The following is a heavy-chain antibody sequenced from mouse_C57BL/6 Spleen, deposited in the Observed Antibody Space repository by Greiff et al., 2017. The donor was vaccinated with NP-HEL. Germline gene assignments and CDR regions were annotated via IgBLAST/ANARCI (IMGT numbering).Heavy chain of an antibody. CDR1: GYAFSSYW. CDR3: ARFYDGYYDWFAY. V-gene: IGHV1-82*01. D-gene: IGHD2-3*01. J-gene: IGHJ3*01. Sequence: VQLQQPGPELVRPGSSVKISCKASGYAFSSYWMNWVKQRPGQGLEWIGRIYPADSDTNYNGKFKGKATLTVDKSSSTAYMQLSSLTSEDSAVYFCARFYDGYYDWFAYWGQGTLVTVSA. CDR2: IYPADSDT.